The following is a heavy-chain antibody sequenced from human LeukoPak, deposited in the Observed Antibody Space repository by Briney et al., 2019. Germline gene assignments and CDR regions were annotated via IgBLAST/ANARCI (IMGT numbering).Heavy chain of an antibody. J-gene: IGHJ3*02. D-gene: IGHD3-22*01. V-gene: IGHV4-59*01. Sequence: SETLSLTCTVSGGSISTYYWNWIRQPPGEGLEWSGYIYYSGSTNYNPSLTGRVTISVDTSKNQFSLKLSSVTAADTAVYYCAREYNYYDSSGWDAFEIWGQGTMVTVSS. CDR3: AREYNYYDSSGWDAFEI. CDR2: IYYSGST. CDR1: GGSISTYY.